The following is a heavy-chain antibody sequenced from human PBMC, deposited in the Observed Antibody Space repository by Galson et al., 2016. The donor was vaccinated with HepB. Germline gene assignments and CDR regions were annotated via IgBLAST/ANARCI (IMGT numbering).Heavy chain of an antibody. J-gene: IGHJ5*02. CDR3: ATGEQLERRPDMRTPLPHFDP. Sequence: SVKVSCKVSGYTLTELSMHWVRQAPGKGLEWMGGFDPEDGETIHAQKFQGRVTMTEDTSTDTAYMELSSLRSEDTAVYYCATGEQLERRPDMRTPLPHFDPWGQGTLVTVSS. CDR2: FDPEDGET. CDR1: GYTLTELS. V-gene: IGHV1-24*01. D-gene: IGHD1-1*01.